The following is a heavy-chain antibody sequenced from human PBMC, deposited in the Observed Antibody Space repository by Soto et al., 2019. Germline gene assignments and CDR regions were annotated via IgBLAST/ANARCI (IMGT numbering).Heavy chain of an antibody. V-gene: IGHV1-24*01. D-gene: IGHD6-13*01. CDR3: ATDVNSSSWYAFDI. Sequence: ASVKVSCKVSGYTLTELSMHWVRQAPGKGLEWMGGFDPEDGETIYAQKFQGRVTMTEDTSTDTAYMELSSLRSEDTAVYYCATDVNSSSWYAFDIWGQGTMVTVSS. CDR2: FDPEDGET. J-gene: IGHJ3*02. CDR1: GYTLTELS.